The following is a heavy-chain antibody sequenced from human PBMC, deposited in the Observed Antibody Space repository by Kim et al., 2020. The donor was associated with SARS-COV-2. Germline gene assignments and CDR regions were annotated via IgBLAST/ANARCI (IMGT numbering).Heavy chain of an antibody. D-gene: IGHD3-9*01. CDR2: MNPNSGNT. CDR3: ARGEASSYDILTGYFKPHYGMDV. Sequence: ASVKVSCKASGYTFTSYDINWVRQATGQGLEWMGWMNPNSGNTGYAQKFQGRVTMTRDTSITTAFMELSSLRSEDTVVYYCARGEASSYDILTGYFKPHYGMDVWGQGTTVTVSS. J-gene: IGHJ6*02. CDR1: GYTFTSYD. V-gene: IGHV1-8*01.